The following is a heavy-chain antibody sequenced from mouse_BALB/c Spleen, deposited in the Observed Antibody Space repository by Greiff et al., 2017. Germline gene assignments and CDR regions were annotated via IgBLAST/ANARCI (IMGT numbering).Heavy chain of an antibody. Sequence: QVQLKESGAELVRPGSSVKISCKASGYAFSSYWMNWVKQRPGQGLEWIGQIYPGDGDTNYNGKFKGKATLTADKSSSTAYMQLSSLTSEDSAVYFCASSYGNYGDYWGQGTTLTVSS. CDR3: ASSYGNYGDY. CDR1: GYAFSSYW. CDR2: IYPGDGDT. D-gene: IGHD2-1*01. J-gene: IGHJ2*01. V-gene: IGHV1-80*01.